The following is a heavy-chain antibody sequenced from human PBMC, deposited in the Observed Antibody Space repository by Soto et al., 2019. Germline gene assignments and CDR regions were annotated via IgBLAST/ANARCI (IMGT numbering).Heavy chain of an antibody. D-gene: IGHD4-17*01. J-gene: IGHJ4*02. CDR2: IWYDGSNK. CDR1: GVTFDNFA. CDR3: AKAGHGDYGWS. V-gene: IGHV3-33*06. Sequence: QVYLEESGGGVVQPGRSLRLSCAASGVTFDNFAMHWVRQAPGKGLEWVAVIWYDGSNKYYADSVKGRFSISRDNSKNTLSLQMSSLRVDDTAVYYCAKAGHGDYGWSWGQGTPVTVSS.